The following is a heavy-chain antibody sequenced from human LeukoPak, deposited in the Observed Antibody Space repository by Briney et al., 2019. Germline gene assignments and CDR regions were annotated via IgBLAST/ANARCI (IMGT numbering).Heavy chain of an antibody. V-gene: IGHV3-30*02. Sequence: GGSLRLSCAASGFTFSSYGMHWVRQAPGKGLEWVAFIRYDGSNKYYADSVKGRFTISRDNSKNTLYLQMNSLGAEDTAVYYCAKDSCSSTSCYLFDYWGQGTLVTVSS. CDR2: IRYDGSNK. CDR3: AKDSCSSTSCYLFDY. D-gene: IGHD2-2*01. CDR1: GFTFSSYG. J-gene: IGHJ4*02.